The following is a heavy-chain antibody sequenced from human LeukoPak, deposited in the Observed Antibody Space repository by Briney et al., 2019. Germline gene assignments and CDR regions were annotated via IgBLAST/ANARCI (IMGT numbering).Heavy chain of an antibody. CDR3: ALHGSGWYSTGRRRLDY. J-gene: IGHJ4*02. V-gene: IGHV3-30-3*01. Sequence: GGSLRLSCAASGFTFSSYAMHWVRQAPGKGLEWVAVISYAGNNKYYADSVKGRFTISRDNSKNTLYLQVNSLRAEDTAVYYRALHGSGWYSTGRRRLDYWGQGTLVTVSS. CDR1: GFTFSSYA. CDR2: ISYAGNNK. D-gene: IGHD6-19*01.